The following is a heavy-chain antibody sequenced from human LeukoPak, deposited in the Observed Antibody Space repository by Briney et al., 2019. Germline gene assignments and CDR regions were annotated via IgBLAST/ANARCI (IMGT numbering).Heavy chain of an antibody. V-gene: IGHV4-39*01. CDR3: ASPGYYCYGMDV. CDR2: IYYSGST. Sequence: SETLSLTCTVSGGSISSSSYYWGWIRQPPGKGLEWIGSIYYSGSTYYNPSLKSRVTISVDTSKNQFSLKLSSVTAADTAVYYCASPGYYCYGMDVWGQGTTVTVSS. CDR1: GGSISSSSYY. J-gene: IGHJ6*02.